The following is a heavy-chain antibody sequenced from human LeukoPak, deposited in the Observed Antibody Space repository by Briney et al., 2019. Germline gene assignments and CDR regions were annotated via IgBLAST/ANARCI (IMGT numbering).Heavy chain of an antibody. Sequence: ASVKVSCKASGYTFIGYYIHCVRQAPGQGLEWMGWINPYSGGTNYAQTFQGRVTMTRDTSISTAYMELIALRSDDTAVYYCARDRTLNSDAFDIWGQGTMVTVSS. CDR1: GYTFIGYY. J-gene: IGHJ3*02. CDR2: INPYSGGT. CDR3: ARDRTLNSDAFDI. V-gene: IGHV1-2*02. D-gene: IGHD1-7*01.